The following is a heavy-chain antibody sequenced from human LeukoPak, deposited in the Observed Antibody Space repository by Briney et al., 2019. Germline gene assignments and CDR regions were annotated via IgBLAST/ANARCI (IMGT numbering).Heavy chain of an antibody. D-gene: IGHD3-22*01. CDR2: INHRGST. J-gene: IGHJ6*03. CDR3: ARLKRMIVVVITTFYYYYYMDV. V-gene: IGHV4-39*07. CDR1: GGSISSGSYY. Sequence: SETLSLTCTVSGGSISSGSYYWSWIRQPPGKGLEWLGEINHRGSTTYNPSLKSRVTISVDTSKNQLSLKLSSVTAADTAVYYCARLKRMIVVVITTFYYYYYMDVWGKGTTVTISS.